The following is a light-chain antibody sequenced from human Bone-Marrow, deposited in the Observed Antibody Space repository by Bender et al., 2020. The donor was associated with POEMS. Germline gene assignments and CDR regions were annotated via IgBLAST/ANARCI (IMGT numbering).Light chain of an antibody. CDR2: QDT. Sequence: SYEVTQPPSVSVSPGQTASITCSGDDLGDKYVAWYQQKPGQSPVLVIYQDTKRPSGIPERFSGSNSGNTATLTISGTQAMDGADYYWQGWDTYSVIFGGGTKLTVL. CDR1: DLGDKY. CDR3: QGWDTYSVI. J-gene: IGLJ2*01. V-gene: IGLV3-1*01.